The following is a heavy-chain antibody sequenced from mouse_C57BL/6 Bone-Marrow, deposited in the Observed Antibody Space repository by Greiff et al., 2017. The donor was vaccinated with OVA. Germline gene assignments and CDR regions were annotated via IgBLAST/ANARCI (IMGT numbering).Heavy chain of an antibody. Sequence: EVKVVESGGGLVQSGRSLRLSCATSGFTFSDFYMEWVRQAPGKGLEWIAASRDKANDYTTEYSASVKGRFIVSRDTSQSILYLQMNALRAEDTAIYYCARDDYYGSSPAWFAYWGQGTLVTVSA. D-gene: IGHD1-1*01. J-gene: IGHJ3*01. CDR3: ARDDYYGSSPAWFAY. CDR2: SRDKANDYTT. V-gene: IGHV7-1*01. CDR1: GFTFSDFY.